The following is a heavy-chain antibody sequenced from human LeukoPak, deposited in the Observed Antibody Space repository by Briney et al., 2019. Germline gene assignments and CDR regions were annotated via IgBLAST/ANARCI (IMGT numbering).Heavy chain of an antibody. V-gene: IGHV1-69*13. J-gene: IGHJ4*02. CDR1: GGTFSSYA. CDR3: ARGYTMVRGDITT. D-gene: IGHD3-10*01. Sequence: AASVKVSCKASGGTFSSYAISWVRQAPGQGLEWMGGIIPIFGTANYAQKFQGRVTITADESTSTAYMELSSLRSEDTAVYYCARGYTMVRGDITTWGQGTLVTVSS. CDR2: IIPIFGTA.